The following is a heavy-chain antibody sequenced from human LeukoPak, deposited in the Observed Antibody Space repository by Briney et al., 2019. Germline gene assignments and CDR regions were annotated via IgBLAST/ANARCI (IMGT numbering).Heavy chain of an antibody. CDR2: ISGGGGST. CDR1: GFRFSDYG. D-gene: IGHD3-9*01. J-gene: IGHJ4*02. V-gene: IGHV3-23*01. Sequence: GGSLRLSCAASGFRFSDYGMTGVPKPPGKGLDWFSVISGGGGSTYYAASGEGRFTIAIDKSKDTLSLQMNSQRPEDTAVYYCAKDLKRVYYDSLTGYPYFDYWGQGTLVTVSS. CDR3: AKDLKRVYYDSLTGYPYFDY.